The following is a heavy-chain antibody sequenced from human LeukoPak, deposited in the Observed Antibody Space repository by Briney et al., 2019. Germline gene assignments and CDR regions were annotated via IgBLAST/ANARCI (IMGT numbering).Heavy chain of an antibody. D-gene: IGHD3-9*01. Sequence: PSETLSLTCTVSGGSISSYYWSWIRQPPGKGLEWIGYIYYSGSTNYNPSLKSRVTISVDTSKNQFSLKLSSVTAADTAVYYCARGRPTVLRYFDWRTQSAGAFDIWGQGTMVTVSS. CDR1: GGSISSYY. CDR2: IYYSGST. J-gene: IGHJ3*02. CDR3: ARGRPTVLRYFDWRTQSAGAFDI. V-gene: IGHV4-59*01.